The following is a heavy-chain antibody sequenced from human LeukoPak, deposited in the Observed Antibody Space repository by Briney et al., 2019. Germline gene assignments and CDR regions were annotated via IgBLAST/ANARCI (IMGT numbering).Heavy chain of an antibody. V-gene: IGHV3-33*08. CDR2: IWYDGSNK. J-gene: IGHJ4*02. CDR1: GFTFSSYG. Sequence: GGSLRLSCAASGFTFSSYGMHWVRQAPGKGLEWVALIWYDGSNKYYTDSVKGRLTISRDNSKNTLYLQTNSLRAEDTAIYYCAREGPRGNSQFDYWGQGTLVTVSS. D-gene: IGHD2/OR15-2a*01. CDR3: AREGPRGNSQFDY.